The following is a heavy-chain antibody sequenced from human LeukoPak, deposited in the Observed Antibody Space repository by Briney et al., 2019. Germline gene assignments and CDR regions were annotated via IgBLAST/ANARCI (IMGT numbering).Heavy chain of an antibody. CDR3: ARDVVTSSPGSWFDP. CDR2: IAYSGIT. D-gene: IGHD6-13*01. J-gene: IGHJ5*02. V-gene: IGHV4-59*11. Sequence: PSETLSLTCTVPGDPISCHHLSWIRQPPGKGLEWIGYIAYSGITNYNPSLKSRLTLLVDTSKNQFSLRLSSVTAADTAVYYCARDVVTSSPGSWFDPWGQGTLVTVSS. CDR1: GDPISCHH.